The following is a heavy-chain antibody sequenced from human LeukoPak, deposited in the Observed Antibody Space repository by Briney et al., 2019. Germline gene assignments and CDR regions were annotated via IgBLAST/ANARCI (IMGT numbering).Heavy chain of an antibody. D-gene: IGHD3-22*01. CDR3: AGEVYDSSGYYQDYFDY. V-gene: IGHV3-48*03. Sequence: GGSLRLSCAASGFTFSSYEMNWVRQAPGKGLEWVSYISSSGSTIYYADSVKGRFTISRDNAKNSLYLQMNSLRAEDTAVYYCAGEVYDSSGYYQDYFDYWGXXTLVTVSS. CDR2: ISSSGSTI. J-gene: IGHJ4*02. CDR1: GFTFSSYE.